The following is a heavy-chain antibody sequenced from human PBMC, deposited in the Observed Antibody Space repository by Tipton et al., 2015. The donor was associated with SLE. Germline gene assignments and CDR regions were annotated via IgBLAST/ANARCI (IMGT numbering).Heavy chain of an antibody. V-gene: IGHV4-59*11. CDR1: GGSISSHY. CDR3: ARGARSRDGYSNFDY. CDR2: IYYSGST. Sequence: LRLSCTVSGGSISSHYWSWIRQPPGKGLEWIGYIYYSGSTNYNPSLKSRVTISVDTSKNQFSLKLSSVTAADTAVYYCARGARSRDGYSNFDYWGQGTLVTVSS. D-gene: IGHD5-24*01. J-gene: IGHJ4*02.